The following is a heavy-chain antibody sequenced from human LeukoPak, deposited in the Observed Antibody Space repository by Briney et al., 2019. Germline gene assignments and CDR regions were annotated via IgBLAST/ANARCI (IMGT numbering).Heavy chain of an antibody. CDR2: ISYDGSNK. V-gene: IGHV3-30*03. CDR3: ARDQDLN. CDR1: GFTFGSYG. J-gene: IGHJ4*02. Sequence: PGGSLRLSCAASGFTFGSYGMHWVRQAPGKGLEWVAVISYDGSNKYYADSVKGRFTISRDNSKNTLYMQMNSLRAEDTAVYYCARDQDLNWGQGTLVTVSS.